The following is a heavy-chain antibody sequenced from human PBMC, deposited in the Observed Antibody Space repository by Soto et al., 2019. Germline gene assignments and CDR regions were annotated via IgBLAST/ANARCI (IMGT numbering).Heavy chain of an antibody. Sequence: SETLSLTCAVSGYSISSSNWWGWIRQPPGKGLEWIGYIYYSGSTNYNPSLKSRVTISVDTSKNQFSLKLSSVTAADTAVYYCARAIERDYYDSSGSGRFDPWGQGTLVTVSS. J-gene: IGHJ5*02. CDR2: IYYSGST. D-gene: IGHD3-22*01. CDR3: ARAIERDYYDSSGSGRFDP. CDR1: GYSISSSNW. V-gene: IGHV4-28*03.